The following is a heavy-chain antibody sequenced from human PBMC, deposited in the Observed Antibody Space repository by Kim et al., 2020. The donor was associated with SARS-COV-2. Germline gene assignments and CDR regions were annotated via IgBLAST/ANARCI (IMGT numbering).Heavy chain of an antibody. CDR3: AKDKGVAGTSVVCDH. J-gene: IGHJ4*02. V-gene: IGHV3-23*01. Sequence: GGSLRLSCAASGFTFSSYAMSWVRQAPGKGLEWVSVISGSGGSTYYADSVKGRFTISRDNSKNTLYVQMSSLRAEDTAVYYCAKDKGVAGTSVVCDHWGQGTLVTVSS. D-gene: IGHD6-19*01. CDR2: ISGSGGST. CDR1: GFTFSSYA.